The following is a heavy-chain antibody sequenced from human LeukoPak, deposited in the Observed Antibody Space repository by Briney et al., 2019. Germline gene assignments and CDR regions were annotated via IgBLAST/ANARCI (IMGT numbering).Heavy chain of an antibody. CDR3: ARYSGSYSVFDY. CDR2: ISASGGST. CDR1: GFTFSSSA. Sequence: AGGSLRLSCAASGFTFSSSAMSWVRQVPGKGLEWVSGISASGGSTSYADSVRGRFTISRDNSKNTLYVQMNSLRDEDTAVYYCARYSGSYSVFDYWGQGTLVTVSS. J-gene: IGHJ4*02. D-gene: IGHD1-26*01. V-gene: IGHV3-23*01.